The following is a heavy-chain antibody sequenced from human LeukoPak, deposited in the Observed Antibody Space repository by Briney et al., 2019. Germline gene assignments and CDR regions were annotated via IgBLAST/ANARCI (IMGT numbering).Heavy chain of an antibody. CDR2: IYPGDSDT. D-gene: IGHD3-10*01. J-gene: IGHJ4*02. CDR3: ARKEGTYGSGILDY. CDR1: GYSFSSYW. Sequence: GESLKISCKGSGYSFSSYWIGGVRQMPGKGLEWMGIIYPGDSDTRYSPSFQGQVTISANKSISTAYLQWSSLKASDTAMYYCARKEGTYGSGILDYWGQGTLVTVSS. V-gene: IGHV5-51*01.